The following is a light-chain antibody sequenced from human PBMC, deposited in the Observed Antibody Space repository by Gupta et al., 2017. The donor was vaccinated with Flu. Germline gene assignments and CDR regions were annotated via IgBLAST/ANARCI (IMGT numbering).Light chain of an antibody. CDR2: RSD. Sequence: QSVLTQPPSASGTPGQRVTIPCSGTTSNIGNNFVFWYQQLSGAAPKLLIYRSDQRPSGVPDRFSGSRSGTSSSLAISGLRSEDEGDYYCATWDDSLSEWVFGGGTKLTVL. J-gene: IGLJ3*02. CDR3: ATWDDSLSEWV. CDR1: TSNIGNNF. V-gene: IGLV1-47*01.